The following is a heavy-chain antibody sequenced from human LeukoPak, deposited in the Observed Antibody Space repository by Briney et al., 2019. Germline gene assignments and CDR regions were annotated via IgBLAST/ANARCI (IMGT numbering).Heavy chain of an antibody. CDR3: AKAPGGYTYGYRYFDY. CDR1: GFTFSNYA. J-gene: IGHJ4*02. Sequence: GGFLRLSCAASGFTFSNYAMTWVRQAPGKGLEWVSAISGSGGSTYYADSVKGRFTISRDNSKNTLYLQMNSLRAEDTAVYYCAKAPGGYTYGYRYFDYWGQGTWSPSPQ. CDR2: ISGSGGST. D-gene: IGHD5-18*01. V-gene: IGHV3-23*01.